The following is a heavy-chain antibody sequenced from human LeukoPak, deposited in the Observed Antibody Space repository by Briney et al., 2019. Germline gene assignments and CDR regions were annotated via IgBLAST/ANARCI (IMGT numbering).Heavy chain of an antibody. J-gene: IGHJ5*02. V-gene: IGHV4-30-4*07. D-gene: IGHD3-16*01. CDR3: ARGWAGFDP. Sequence: SQTLSLTCAVSGAVISSGGYSWRWIRQPPGRGLEWIGNICYDGNTHYNPSLKSPFNITLDTSKNHFSLILNSVTAADTAVYYCARGWAGFDPWGQGTLVTVSS. CDR2: ICYDGNT. CDR1: GAVISSGGYS.